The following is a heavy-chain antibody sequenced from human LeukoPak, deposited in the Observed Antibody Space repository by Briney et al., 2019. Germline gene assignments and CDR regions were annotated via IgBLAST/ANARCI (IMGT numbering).Heavy chain of an antibody. Sequence: GGSLRLSCAASGFTFSSHGMHWVRQAPGKGLEWVALIWYDGSKKNYADSVKGRFTISRADSKSTLYLQINSLRAEDTAVYYCAKDLSYGSNWFDPWGQGTLVTVSS. CDR2: IWYDGSKK. J-gene: IGHJ5*02. D-gene: IGHD5-18*01. CDR3: AKDLSYGSNWFDP. V-gene: IGHV3-33*06. CDR1: GFTFSSHG.